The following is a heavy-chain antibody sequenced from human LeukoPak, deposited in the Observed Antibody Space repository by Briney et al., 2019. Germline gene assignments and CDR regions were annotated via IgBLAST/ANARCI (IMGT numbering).Heavy chain of an antibody. CDR2: ISWNSGSI. CDR3: AKDNYYDSGGYSYFDY. V-gene: IGHV3-9*01. Sequence: GGSLRLSCAASGFTFDDYAMHWVRQAPGKGLERVSGISWNSGSIGYADSVKGRFTISRDNAKNSLYLQMNSLRAEDTALYYCAKDNYYDSGGYSYFDYWGQGTLVTVSS. D-gene: IGHD3-22*01. CDR1: GFTFDDYA. J-gene: IGHJ4*02.